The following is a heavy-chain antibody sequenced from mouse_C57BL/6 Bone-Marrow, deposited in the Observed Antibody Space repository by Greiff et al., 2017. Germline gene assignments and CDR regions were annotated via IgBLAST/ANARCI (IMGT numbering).Heavy chain of an antibody. CDR2: IDPSDSET. Sequence: QVQLQQPGAELVRPGSSVKLSCKASGYTFTSYWMHWVKQRPIQGLEWIGNIDPSDSETHYNQKFKDKATLTVDKSSSTAYMQLSSLTSEDSAVYYCARRGYGSSYDGMDYWGQGTSVTVSS. D-gene: IGHD1-1*01. V-gene: IGHV1-52*01. J-gene: IGHJ4*01. CDR3: ARRGYGSSYDGMDY. CDR1: GYTFTSYW.